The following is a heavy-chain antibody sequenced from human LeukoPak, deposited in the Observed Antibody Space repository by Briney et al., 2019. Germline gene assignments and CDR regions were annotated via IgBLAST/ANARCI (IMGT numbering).Heavy chain of an antibody. CDR3: AKDSGIWNVAFDI. Sequence: PGGSLRLSCAASGFTFDDYAMHWVRQAPGKGLEWVSGISWNSGSIGYADSVKGRFTISRDNAKNSLYLQMNSLRAEDTALYYRAKDSGIWNVAFDIWGQGTMVTVSS. CDR2: ISWNSGSI. CDR1: GFTFDDYA. J-gene: IGHJ3*02. V-gene: IGHV3-9*01. D-gene: IGHD1-1*01.